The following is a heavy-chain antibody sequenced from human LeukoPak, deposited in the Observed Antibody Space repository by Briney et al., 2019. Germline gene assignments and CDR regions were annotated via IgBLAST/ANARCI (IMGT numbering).Heavy chain of an antibody. CDR3: ARVKRYSGSCFDF. CDR2: ISSSSSYI. CDR1: GFTFSSYS. D-gene: IGHD1-26*01. J-gene: IGHJ4*02. V-gene: IGHV3-21*01. Sequence: GGSLRLSCAASGFTFSSYSMNWVRQAPGKGLEWVSSISSSSSYIYYADSVKGRFTISRDNAKNSLYLQMNSLRAEDTAVYYCARVKRYSGSCFDFWGQGTLVTVSS.